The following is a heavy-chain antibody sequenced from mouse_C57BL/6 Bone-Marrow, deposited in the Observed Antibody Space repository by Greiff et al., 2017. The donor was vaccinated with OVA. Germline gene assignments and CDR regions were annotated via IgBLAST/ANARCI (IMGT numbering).Heavy chain of an antibody. J-gene: IGHJ4*01. V-gene: IGHV5-15*01. D-gene: IGHD1-1*01. CDR3: ARGGITTVVDYYAMDY. CDR2: ISNLAYSI. Sequence: EVHLVESGGGLAQPGGSLKLSCAASGFTFSDYGMAWVRQAPRKGPEWVAFISNLAYSIYYADTVTGRFTISRENAKNTLYLEMSSLRSEDTAMYYCARGGITTVVDYYAMDYWGQGTSVTVSS. CDR1: GFTFSDYG.